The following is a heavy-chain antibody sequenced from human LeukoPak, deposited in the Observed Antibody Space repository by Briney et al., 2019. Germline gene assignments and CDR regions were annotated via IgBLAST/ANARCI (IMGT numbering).Heavy chain of an antibody. CDR2: ISHSGST. Sequence: PSETLSLTCAVSGDSISSGTYSWTWIRQPPGKGLEWIGFISHSGSTNYNPSLKSRVTISVDTSKNQFSLKLSSVTAADTAVYYCARGRYSSGWYRRGWPVDYWGQGTLVTVSS. CDR3: ARGRYSSGWYRRGWPVDY. V-gene: IGHV4-30-2*01. D-gene: IGHD6-19*01. J-gene: IGHJ4*02. CDR1: GDSISSGTYS.